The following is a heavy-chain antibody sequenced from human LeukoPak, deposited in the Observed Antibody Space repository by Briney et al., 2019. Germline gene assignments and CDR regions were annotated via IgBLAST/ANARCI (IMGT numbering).Heavy chain of an antibody. Sequence: GGSLRLSCAASGFTFSDAWMTWVRQAPGKGPEWVGRIKSKGAGETTDYAAPVKGRFTISRDDSKDMLYLQMNSLKTEDTAIYYCTADVPTKQKQIDYWGQGTVVAVSS. CDR2: IKSKGAGETT. D-gene: IGHD5-12*01. CDR3: TADVPTKQKQIDY. J-gene: IGHJ4*02. CDR1: GFTFSDAW. V-gene: IGHV3-15*01.